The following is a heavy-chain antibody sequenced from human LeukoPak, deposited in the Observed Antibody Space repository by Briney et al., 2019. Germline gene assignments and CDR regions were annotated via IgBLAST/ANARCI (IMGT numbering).Heavy chain of an antibody. J-gene: IGHJ5*02. Sequence: GGSLRLSCAASGFTFSSYSMNWVRQAPGKGLEWVSYISSSSSTIYYADSVKGRFTISRDNAKNPLYLQMNSLRDEDTAVYYCARDPGYSSGWYERFDPWGQGTLVTVSS. CDR1: GFTFSSYS. D-gene: IGHD6-19*01. CDR3: ARDPGYSSGWYERFDP. V-gene: IGHV3-48*02. CDR2: ISSSSSTI.